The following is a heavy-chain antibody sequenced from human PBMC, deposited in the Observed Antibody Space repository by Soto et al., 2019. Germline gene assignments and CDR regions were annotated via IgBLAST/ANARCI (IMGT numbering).Heavy chain of an antibody. CDR3: AGFVVPASRNSDFDY. CDR2: IYYSGST. V-gene: IGHV4-39*01. CDR1: GISVSTTDYY. D-gene: IGHD2-15*01. Sequence: SETLSLTCTVSGISVSTTDYYWGWVRQPPGKGLDWIGNIYYSGSTFYNPSLRSRVTLSVDTSKNQFSLRLNSVTAADTAVYFCAGFVVPASRNSDFDYWGQGTLVTVSS. J-gene: IGHJ4*02.